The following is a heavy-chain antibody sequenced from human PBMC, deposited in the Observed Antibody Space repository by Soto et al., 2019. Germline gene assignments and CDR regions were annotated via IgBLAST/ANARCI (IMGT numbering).Heavy chain of an antibody. D-gene: IGHD1-1*01. CDR2: IKQDGSEK. Sequence: PGRGLSSPGQGAGLTVTPDCMIWVHRAQGKGLEWVANIKQDGSEKYYVDSVKGRFTISRDNAKNSLNLQMNSLRVEDTAVDYCARDRDWNDAGNFEYWGQGTLVSVSA. V-gene: IGHV3-7*03. J-gene: IGHJ4*02. CDR1: GLTVTPDC. CDR3: ARDRDWNDAGNFEY.